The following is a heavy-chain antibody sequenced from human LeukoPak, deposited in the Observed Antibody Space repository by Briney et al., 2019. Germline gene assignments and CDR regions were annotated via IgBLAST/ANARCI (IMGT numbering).Heavy chain of an antibody. V-gene: IGHV3-7*01. CDR2: IDQGGSHK. Sequence: GSLRLSCVASGLTFSNSWMTWVRQAPGKGLEWVGNIDQGGSHKNYVDSVKGRFTISRDNAKNSLYLQMDTLRAEDTAIYYCASTFPYCSGGSCALGGQGTLVTVSS. CDR3: ASTFPYCSGGSCAL. D-gene: IGHD2-15*01. J-gene: IGHJ4*02. CDR1: GLTFSNSW.